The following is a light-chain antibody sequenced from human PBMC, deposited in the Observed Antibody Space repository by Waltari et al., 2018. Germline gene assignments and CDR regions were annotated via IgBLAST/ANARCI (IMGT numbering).Light chain of an antibody. CDR2: EVS. V-gene: IGLV2-14*02. CDR1: RSDVGGDDL. Sequence: QSALTQPASVSGSPVPSITIPYPGTRSDVGGDDLVSWYQQHPGQVPNLMIYEVSKWPSGVSYRFSGSKSGNTASLTISGLQAEDEADYYCSSYTTSSPYVFGTGTKVTVL. J-gene: IGLJ1*01. CDR3: SSYTTSSPYV.